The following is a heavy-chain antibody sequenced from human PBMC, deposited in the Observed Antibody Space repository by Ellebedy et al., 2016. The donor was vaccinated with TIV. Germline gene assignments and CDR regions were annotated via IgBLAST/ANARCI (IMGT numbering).Heavy chain of an antibody. D-gene: IGHD6-19*01. CDR2: ISSGSSSI. CDR1: GFTFSLYS. Sequence: GESLKISCAASGFTFSLYSMNWARQAPGKGLEWISYISSGSSSIYYADSVKGRFTITRDNDKNLLYLQMSSLRVEDTAVYYCARDFRQWLAQGDALDVWGQGTTVTVSS. J-gene: IGHJ6*02. V-gene: IGHV3-48*01. CDR3: ARDFRQWLAQGDALDV.